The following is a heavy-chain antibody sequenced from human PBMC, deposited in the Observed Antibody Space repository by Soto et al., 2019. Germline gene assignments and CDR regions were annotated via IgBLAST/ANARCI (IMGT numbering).Heavy chain of an antibody. J-gene: IGHJ5*02. CDR1: GGSLSDNY. CDR2: INHRGTI. Sequence: PSETLSLTGRVEGGSLSDNYWNWIRQSPGKGLEWIGEINHRGTINYNPSLRSRVTLSVDTSKNEFSLRLTSVTAADTAVYYCARGGGVRRGHTVWFDPWGQGTLVTVSS. V-gene: IGHV4-34*01. D-gene: IGHD3-16*01. CDR3: ARGGGVRRGHTVWFDP.